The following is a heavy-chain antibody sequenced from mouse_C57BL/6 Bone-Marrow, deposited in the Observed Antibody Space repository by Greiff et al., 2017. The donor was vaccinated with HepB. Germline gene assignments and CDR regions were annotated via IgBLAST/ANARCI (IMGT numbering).Heavy chain of an antibody. D-gene: IGHD1-1*01. J-gene: IGHJ1*03. CDR3: ASHYYGSRYWYFDV. CDR2: INPGSGGT. V-gene: IGHV1-54*01. Sequence: QVQLQQSGAELVRPGTSVKVSCKASGYAFTNYLIEWVKQRPGQGLEWIGVINPGSGGTNYNEKFKGKATLTADKSSSTAYMQLISLTSEDSAVYFCASHYYGSRYWYFDVWGTGTTVTVSS. CDR1: GYAFTNYL.